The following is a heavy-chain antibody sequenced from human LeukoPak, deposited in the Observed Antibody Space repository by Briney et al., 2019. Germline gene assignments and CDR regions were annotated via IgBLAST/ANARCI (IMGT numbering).Heavy chain of an antibody. J-gene: IGHJ4*02. D-gene: IGHD1-26*01. CDR2: ISYDGRNK. CDR3: ARDRGSPNSYSDAIDS. V-gene: IGHV3-30*09. CDR1: GFTFSNYA. Sequence: GGSLRLSCAASGFTFSNYAVHWVRQAPGKGLEWVSVISYDGRNKYYADSVKGRFAISRDNSQNTLYLQMTSLKLEDTALYYCARDRGSPNSYSDAIDSWGQGTLVTVSS.